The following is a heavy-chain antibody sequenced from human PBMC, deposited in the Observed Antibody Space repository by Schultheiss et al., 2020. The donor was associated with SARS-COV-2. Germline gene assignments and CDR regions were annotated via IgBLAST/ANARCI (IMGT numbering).Heavy chain of an antibody. D-gene: IGHD3-22*01. CDR3: TRHAHYYDSSGYYISAFDI. Sequence: GGSLRLSCAASGFTFSSYWMSWVRQAPGKGLEWVGRIRSKANSYATAYAASVKGRFTISRDDSKNTAYLQMNSLKTEDTAVYYCTRHAHYYDSSGYYISAFDIWGQGTMVTVSS. J-gene: IGHJ3*02. CDR1: GFTFSSYW. CDR2: IRSKANSYAT. V-gene: IGHV3-73*01.